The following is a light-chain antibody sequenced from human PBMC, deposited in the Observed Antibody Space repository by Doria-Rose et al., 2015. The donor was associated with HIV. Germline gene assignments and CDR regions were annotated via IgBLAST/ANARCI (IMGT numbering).Light chain of an antibody. V-gene: IGKV3-20*01. J-gene: IGKJ1*01. CDR2: DGS. CDR3: HQYGASWT. Sequence: TQSPGTLSLSPGERATLSCRASQSFSSTYLAWYQQKPGQAPSLLIYDGSTRATGISDRFSASGSGTDFTRTINRLEPEDFALYYCHQYGASWTFGQGTKVEI. CDR1: QSFSSTY.